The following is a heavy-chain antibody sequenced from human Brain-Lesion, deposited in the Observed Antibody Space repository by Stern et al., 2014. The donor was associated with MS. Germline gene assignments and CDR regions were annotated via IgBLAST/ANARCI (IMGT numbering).Heavy chain of an antibody. D-gene: IGHD4-17*01. J-gene: IGHJ4*02. CDR1: VNTFTNRY. CDR2: ITPFTGNT. Sequence: QVQLVQSGAEVKKTGSSVKVSCQASVNTFTNRYLHWVRQAPGQALEWMGWITPFTGNTNYAQNFQDRVTITMDRSMSTAYMDLSSLRSDDTAIYFCAEGGSYGFVYWGQGTLVTVSS. CDR3: AEGGSYGFVY. V-gene: IGHV1-45*02.